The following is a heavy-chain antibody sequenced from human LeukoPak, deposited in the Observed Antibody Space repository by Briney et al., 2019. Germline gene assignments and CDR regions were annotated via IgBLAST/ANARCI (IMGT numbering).Heavy chain of an antibody. CDR3: ASFQRHCDTRCEGF. V-gene: IGHV3-74*01. Sequence: GGPLRLSCAASGFTFSNAWMSWVRQAPGKGLVWVSRINSDGSSTSYADSVKGRFTISRDNAKNTLYLQMNSLRAEDTAVYYCASFQRHCDTRCEGFWGQGTLVTVSS. D-gene: IGHD2-2*01. CDR1: GFTFSNAW. CDR2: INSDGSST. J-gene: IGHJ4*02.